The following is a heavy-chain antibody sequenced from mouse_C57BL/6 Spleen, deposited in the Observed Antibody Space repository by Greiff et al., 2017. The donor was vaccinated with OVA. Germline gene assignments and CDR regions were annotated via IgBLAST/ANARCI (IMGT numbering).Heavy chain of an antibody. Sequence: VKLVESGPGLVAPSQRLSITCTVSGFSFTSYGVHWVRQPPGKGLEWLVVIWSDGSTTYNSALKSRLSISKDNSKSQVFLKMNSLQTDDTAMYYCARQGVTAYYAMDYWGQGTSVTVSS. V-gene: IGHV2-6-1*01. CDR1: GFSFTSYG. CDR2: IWSDGST. J-gene: IGHJ4*01. CDR3: ARQGVTAYYAMDY. D-gene: IGHD2-2*01.